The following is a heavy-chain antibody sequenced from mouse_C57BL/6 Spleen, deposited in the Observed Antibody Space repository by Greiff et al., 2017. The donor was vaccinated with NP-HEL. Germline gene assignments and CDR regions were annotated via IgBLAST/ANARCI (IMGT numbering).Heavy chain of an antibody. D-gene: IGHD5-1*01. CDR3: ARCNLPYFDY. CDR1: GYTFTDYY. J-gene: IGHJ2*01. Sequence: EVQLQQSGPELVKPGASVKISCKASGYTFTDYYMNWVKQSHGKSLEWIGDINPNNGGTSYNQKFKGKATLTVDKSSSTAYMELRSLTSEDSAVYYCARCNLPYFDYWGKGTTLTVSS. V-gene: IGHV1-26*01. CDR2: INPNNGGT.